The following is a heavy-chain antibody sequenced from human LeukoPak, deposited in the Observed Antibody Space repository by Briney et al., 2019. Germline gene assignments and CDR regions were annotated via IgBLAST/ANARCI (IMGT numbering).Heavy chain of an antibody. V-gene: IGHV4-34*01. CDR3: ARDRNYDSSGYLSFDP. D-gene: IGHD3-22*01. CDR1: GFTFSNAW. Sequence: GSLRLSCAAFGFTFSNAWMNWIRQPPGKGLEWIGEINHSGSTNYNPSLKSRVTISIDTSKNQFSLKLSSVTAADTAVYYCARDRNYDSSGYLSFDPWGQGTLVTVSS. CDR2: INHSGST. J-gene: IGHJ5*02.